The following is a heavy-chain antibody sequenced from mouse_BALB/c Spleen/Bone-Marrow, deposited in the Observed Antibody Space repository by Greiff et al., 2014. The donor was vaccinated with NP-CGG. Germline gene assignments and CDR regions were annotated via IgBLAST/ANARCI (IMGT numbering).Heavy chain of an antibody. V-gene: IGHV14-3*02. J-gene: IGHJ4*01. CDR2: IDPANGNT. D-gene: IGHD4-1*01. CDR3: ARWEYYAMDY. Sequence: EVQLQQSGAELVKPGASVKLSCTTSGFNIKDTYMHWVKQRPEQGLEWIGRIDPANGNTKYDPKFQGKATITADTSSNTAYLQLSSLTSEDTAVYYCARWEYYAMDYWGQGTSVTVSS. CDR1: GFNIKDTY.